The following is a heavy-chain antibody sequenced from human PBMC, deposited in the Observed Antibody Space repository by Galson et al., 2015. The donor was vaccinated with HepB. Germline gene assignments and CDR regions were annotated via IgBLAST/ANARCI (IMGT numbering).Heavy chain of an antibody. CDR3: ARGSNEFDL. D-gene: IGHD1-1*01. CDR1: GFIFGSYS. CDR2: ISDSSSHI. V-gene: IGHV3-21*01. J-gene: IGHJ4*02. Sequence: SLRLSCAASGFIFGSYSMNWVRQAPGKGLEWVSYISDSSSHIYYADSVKGRFTISRDDAKNSLYLQMNSLRAEDTAVYYCARGSNEFDLWGQGTLVTVSS.